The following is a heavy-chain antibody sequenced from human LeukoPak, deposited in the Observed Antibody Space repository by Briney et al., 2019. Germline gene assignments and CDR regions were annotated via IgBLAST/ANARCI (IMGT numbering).Heavy chain of an antibody. CDR3: ARKGYVLRHFDY. J-gene: IGHJ4*02. CDR2: IYHSGST. CDR1: GGSISSSNW. D-gene: IGHD2-15*01. Sequence: SETLSLTCAVSGGSISSSNWWSWVRQPPGKGLEWIGEIYHSGSTNYNPSLKSRVTVSVDKSKNQFSLKLSSVTAADTAVCYCARKGYVLRHFDYWGQGTLVTVSS. V-gene: IGHV4-4*02.